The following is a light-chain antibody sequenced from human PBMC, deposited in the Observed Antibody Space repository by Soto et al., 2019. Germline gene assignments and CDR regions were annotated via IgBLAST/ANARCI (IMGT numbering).Light chain of an antibody. CDR1: QSVSTN. CDR3: QQYNNWPPLT. V-gene: IGKV3D-15*01. Sequence: EIVLTQSPATLSVSPGERATLSCGASQSVSTNLAWYQQKPGQAPRLLIYGASIRVTGIPARFSGSGSGTEFTLTISSLQSEDFAVYYCQQYNNWPPLTFGGGTTVEIK. CDR2: GAS. J-gene: IGKJ4*01.